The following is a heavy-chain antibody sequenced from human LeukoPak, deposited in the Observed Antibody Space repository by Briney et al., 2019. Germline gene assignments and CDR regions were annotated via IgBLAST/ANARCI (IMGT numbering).Heavy chain of an antibody. Sequence: KSGGSLRLSCAASGFTFSDYYMSWIRQAPGKGLEWVSYISSSGSTIYYAGSVKGRFTISRDNAKNSLYLQMNSLRAEDTAVYYCARGKTGSYYSRSYYMDVWGKGTTVTISS. V-gene: IGHV3-11*01. CDR1: GFTFSDYY. CDR3: ARGKTGSYYSRSYYMDV. CDR2: ISSSGSTI. D-gene: IGHD3-10*01. J-gene: IGHJ6*03.